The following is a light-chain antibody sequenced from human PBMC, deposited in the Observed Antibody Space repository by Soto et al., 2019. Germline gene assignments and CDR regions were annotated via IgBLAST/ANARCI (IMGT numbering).Light chain of an antibody. CDR1: QSISSH. J-gene: IGKJ4*01. V-gene: IGKV1-39*01. CDR3: QQSYSTHLT. Sequence: DIQMTQSPSSLSASVGDRVTITCRASQSISSHLNWYQHKPGKAPKLLIYAASSLQGGVPSRFSGSGSGTDFTLTISGLQPEDLATYFCQQSYSTHLTFGGGTKVEIK. CDR2: AAS.